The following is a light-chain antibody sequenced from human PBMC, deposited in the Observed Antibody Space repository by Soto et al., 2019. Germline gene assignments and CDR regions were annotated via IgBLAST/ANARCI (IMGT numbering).Light chain of an antibody. CDR3: QEYDSLPPT. J-gene: IGKJ5*01. V-gene: IGKV1-33*01. Sequence: DIQMTQSPSSVSASVGDRVTITCRASQDISTWLAWYQQKPGKAPKLLIYDASNLHPGVPSRFSGSGSGTDFTLTISSLQPEDIATYYCQEYDSLPPTFGQGTRLEIK. CDR1: QDISTW. CDR2: DAS.